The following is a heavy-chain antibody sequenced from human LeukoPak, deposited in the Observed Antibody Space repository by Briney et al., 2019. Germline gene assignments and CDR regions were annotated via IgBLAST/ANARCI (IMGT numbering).Heavy chain of an antibody. V-gene: IGHV4-59*01. D-gene: IGHD5-12*01. CDR1: GGSISSYY. CDR2: IYYSGST. J-gene: IGHJ5*02. Sequence: SETLSLTCTVSGGSISSYYWSWIRQPPGKGLEWIGYIYYSGSTNYNPSLKSRVTISVDTSKNQFSLKLSSVTAADTAVYYCARGGTFPRGQSRGYDPWLAYNWFDPWGQGTLVTVSS. CDR3: ARGGTFPRGQSRGYDPWLAYNWFDP.